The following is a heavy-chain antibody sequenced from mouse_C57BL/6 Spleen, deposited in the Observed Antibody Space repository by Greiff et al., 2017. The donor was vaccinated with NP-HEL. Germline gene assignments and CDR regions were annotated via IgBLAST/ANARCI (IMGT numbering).Heavy chain of an antibody. V-gene: IGHV1-82*01. J-gene: IGHJ2*01. CDR2: IYPGDGDT. CDR1: GYAFSSSW. D-gene: IGHD2-4*01. Sequence: VQLQQSGPELVKPGASVKISCKASGYAFSSSWMNWVKQRPGKGLEWIGRIYPGDGDTNYNGKFKGKATLTADKSSSTAYMQLSSLTSEDSAVYFCARGLLRQDFDYWGQGTTLTVSS. CDR3: ARGLLRQDFDY.